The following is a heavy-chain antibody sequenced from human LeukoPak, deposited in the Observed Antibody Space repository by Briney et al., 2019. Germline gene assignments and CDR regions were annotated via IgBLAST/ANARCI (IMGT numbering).Heavy chain of an antibody. Sequence: SETLSLTCTVSGGSISSYYWSWIRQPPGKGLEWIGYIYYSGSTNYNPSLKSRVTISVDTSKNQFSLKLSSVTAADTAVYYCASVDCSGGSCSLVVWGQGTMVTVSS. CDR1: GGSISSYY. CDR2: IYYSGST. D-gene: IGHD2-15*01. CDR3: ASVDCSGGSCSLVV. J-gene: IGHJ3*01. V-gene: IGHV4-59*12.